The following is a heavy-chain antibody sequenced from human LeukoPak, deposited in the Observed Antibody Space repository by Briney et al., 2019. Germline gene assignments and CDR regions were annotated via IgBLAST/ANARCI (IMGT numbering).Heavy chain of an antibody. CDR1: GGSFSGYY. J-gene: IGHJ4*02. V-gene: IGHV4-34*01. Sequence: SETLSLTCAVYGGSFSGYYWGWIRQPPGKGLEWIGEINHSGSTNYNPSLKSRVTISVDTSKNQFSLKLSSVTAADTAVYYCAAHYYYDSSGYSYDYWGQGTLVTVSS. D-gene: IGHD3-22*01. CDR3: AAHYYYDSSGYSYDY. CDR2: INHSGST.